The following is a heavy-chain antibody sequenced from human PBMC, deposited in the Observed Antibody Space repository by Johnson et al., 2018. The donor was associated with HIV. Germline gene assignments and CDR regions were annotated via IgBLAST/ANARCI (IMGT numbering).Heavy chain of an antibody. CDR2: ISYDGSNK. CDR1: GFTFRNYA. CDR3: ARDSRAFDI. J-gene: IGHJ3*02. V-gene: IGHV3-30*04. Sequence: QVQLVESGGGVVQPGTSLRLSCAASGFTFRNYAMHWVRQAPGKGLEWVAVISYDGSNKYYADSVKGRFTISRDNSKNTLSLQMNSPRVDDTAIYYCARDSRAFDIWGQGTMVTVSS.